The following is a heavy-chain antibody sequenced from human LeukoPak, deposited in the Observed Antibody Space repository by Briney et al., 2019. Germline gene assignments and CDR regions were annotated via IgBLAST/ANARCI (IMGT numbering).Heavy chain of an antibody. D-gene: IGHD3-22*01. CDR2: ISGSGGST. V-gene: IGHV3-23*01. CDR3: AKGDSSGYYYVFPTFDY. J-gene: IGHJ4*02. Sequence: GGSLRLSCAASGFTFSSYWMSWVRQAPGKGLEWVSAISGSGGSTYYADSVKGRFTISRDNSKNTLYLQMNSLRAEDTAVYYCAKGDSSGYYYVFPTFDYWGQGTLVTVSS. CDR1: GFTFSSYW.